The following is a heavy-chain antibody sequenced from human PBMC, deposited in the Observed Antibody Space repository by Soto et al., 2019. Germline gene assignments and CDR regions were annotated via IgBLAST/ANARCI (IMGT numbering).Heavy chain of an antibody. CDR3: SRRAPEGFDP. Sequence: SETLSLTCTVSGGSISSSSYFWAWIRRPPGKGLEWILSIDFRGTTYTNPSLESRVTISVDTSKNHFSLKLDSVTAADTALYYCSRRAPEGFDPWGRGTLVTVSS. CDR1: GGSISSSSYF. CDR2: IDFRGTT. J-gene: IGHJ5*02. V-gene: IGHV4-39*02.